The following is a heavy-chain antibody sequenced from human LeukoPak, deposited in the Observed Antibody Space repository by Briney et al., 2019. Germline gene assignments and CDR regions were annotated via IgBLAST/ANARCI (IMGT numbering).Heavy chain of an antibody. J-gene: IGHJ4*02. D-gene: IGHD5-24*01. Sequence: GESLKISCQGSGYTFTSYWIGWVRQMPVKGLEWMGSIYPGDSDTKYSPSFQGQVTISADKSISTAYLQWSSLKASDTAMYYCASVRDGYPIDYWGQGTLVTVSS. CDR1: GYTFTSYW. CDR3: ASVRDGYPIDY. CDR2: IYPGDSDT. V-gene: IGHV5-51*01.